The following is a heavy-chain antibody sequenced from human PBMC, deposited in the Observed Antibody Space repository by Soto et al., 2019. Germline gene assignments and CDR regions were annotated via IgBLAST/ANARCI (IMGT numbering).Heavy chain of an antibody. Sequence: QLQLQESGPGLVKPSETLSLICTVSGGSISSSGFSWAWIRQPPGKGLVWIGDISYGGSTYYSPSLKSRGTISVDTSKSQFSLSLSSVTAADTAVYYCARHDRGGTRKYYFDFWGQGILVTVSS. V-gene: IGHV4-39*01. D-gene: IGHD2-15*01. CDR3: ARHDRGGTRKYYFDF. CDR1: GGSISSSGFS. J-gene: IGHJ4*02. CDR2: ISYGGST.